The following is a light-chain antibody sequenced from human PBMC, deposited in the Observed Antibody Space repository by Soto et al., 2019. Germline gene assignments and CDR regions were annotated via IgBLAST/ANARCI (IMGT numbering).Light chain of an antibody. CDR1: QTISSNN. CDR3: QQYISWT. CDR2: GTS. Sequence: EIVLTQSPGTLSVSPGERATLSCRASQTISSNNLAWYQQKPGQAPSLLIYGTSIRATSIPDRFSGSGSGTDFTLTISRLEPEDSAIYYCQQYISWTFGQGTKVEI. V-gene: IGKV3-20*01. J-gene: IGKJ1*01.